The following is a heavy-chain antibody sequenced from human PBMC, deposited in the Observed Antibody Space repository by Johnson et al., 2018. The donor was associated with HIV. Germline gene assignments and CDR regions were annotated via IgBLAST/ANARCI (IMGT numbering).Heavy chain of an antibody. CDR1: GFTFSSYA. V-gene: IGHV3-30*04. CDR2: LSYDGSKT. CDR3: ARQQQLVLSGTFDL. D-gene: IGHD6-13*01. Sequence: QVQLVESGGDVVQPGRSLRLSCTASGFTFSSYALHWVRQAPGKGLEWVAVLSYDGSKTYYAGSVKGRVTISRDNSKNTLYLQMNTLRPEDTAVYYCARQQQLVLSGTFDLWGPGTMVTVS. J-gene: IGHJ3*01.